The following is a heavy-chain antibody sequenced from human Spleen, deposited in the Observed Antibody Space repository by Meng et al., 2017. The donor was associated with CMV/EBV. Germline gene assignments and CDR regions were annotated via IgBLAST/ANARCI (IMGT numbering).Heavy chain of an antibody. CDR1: GYTFTTYY. CDR2: INPNSGGT. V-gene: IGHV1-2*06. Sequence: ASVQVSCKASGYTFTTYYIHWVRQAPGQGLEWMGRINPNSGGTNLAQNFQDRVTMTRDTSITTVYMELSRLRSDDTAVYYCARDFGFCGSAKCYPTTASGFDYWGQGTLVTVSS. J-gene: IGHJ4*02. CDR3: ARDFGFCGSAKCYPTTASGFDY. D-gene: IGHD2-2*01.